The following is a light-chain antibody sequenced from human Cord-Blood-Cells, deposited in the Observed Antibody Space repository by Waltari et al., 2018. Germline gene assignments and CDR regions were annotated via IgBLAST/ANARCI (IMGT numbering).Light chain of an antibody. V-gene: IGLV2-14*01. CDR2: DVS. Sequence: QSALTQPASVSGSPAQSIPISCTGPSRSAGGYHHVSGYQQHPGKAPKLMIYDVSTPPSGVSNRFSGSKSGNTASLTISGLQAEDEADYYCSSYTSSSTYVFGTGTKVTVL. CDR3: SSYTSSSTYV. J-gene: IGLJ1*01. CDR1: SRSAGGYHH.